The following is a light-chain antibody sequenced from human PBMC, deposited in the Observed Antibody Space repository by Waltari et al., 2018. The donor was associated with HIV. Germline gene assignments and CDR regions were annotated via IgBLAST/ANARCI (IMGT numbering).Light chain of an antibody. Sequence: QSALTQPASVSGSPGPSVNMSCTGTSSDVGKYDFVSWYQHHPGQAPPLIIYDVTTRPSGFSLRFSGSKSGNTASLTISGLQAEDEANYYCCSYAGGPFVFGSGT. CDR2: DVT. V-gene: IGLV2-23*02. CDR3: CSYAGGPFV. CDR1: SSDVGKYDF. J-gene: IGLJ1*01.